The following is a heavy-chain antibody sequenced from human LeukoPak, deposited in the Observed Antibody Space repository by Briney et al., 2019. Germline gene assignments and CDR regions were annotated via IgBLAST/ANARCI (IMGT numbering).Heavy chain of an antibody. D-gene: IGHD5-18*01. Sequence: ASVKVSCKASGYTFTSYGISWVRQAPGQGLEWMGWISAYNGNTNYAQKLQGRVTMTTDTSTSTAYMELRSLRSDDTAVYYCARHTSDGGYSYGGTPDYFDYWGQGTLVTVSS. J-gene: IGHJ4*02. CDR1: GYTFTSYG. CDR2: ISAYNGNT. V-gene: IGHV1-18*01. CDR3: ARHTSDGGYSYGGTPDYFDY.